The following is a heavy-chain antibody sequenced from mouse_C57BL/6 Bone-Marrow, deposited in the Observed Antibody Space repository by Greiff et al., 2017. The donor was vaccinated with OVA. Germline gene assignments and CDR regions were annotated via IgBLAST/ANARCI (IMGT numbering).Heavy chain of an antibody. Sequence: EVKLQQSGPELVKPGASVKMSCKASGYTFTDYNMHWVKQSHGKSLEWIGYINPNNGGTSYNQKFKGKATLTVNKSSSTAYMELRSLTSEDSAVYYCARLILRRGFAYWGQGTLVTVSA. V-gene: IGHV1-22*01. CDR3: ARLILRRGFAY. D-gene: IGHD1-1*01. CDR1: GYTFTDYN. J-gene: IGHJ3*01. CDR2: INPNNGGT.